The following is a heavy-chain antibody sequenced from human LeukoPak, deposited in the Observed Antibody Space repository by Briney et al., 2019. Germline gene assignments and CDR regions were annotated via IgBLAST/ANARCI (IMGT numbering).Heavy chain of an antibody. CDR3: ATASSGLFY. V-gene: IGHV3-15*01. D-gene: IGHD3-16*01. Sequence: GGSLRLSCVVSGITLSNYGMSWVRQAPGEGLEWVGRIKRKTDGETTEYVAPVKGRFTISRDDSKNTLYLQMNSLKTEDTGVYYCATASSGLFYWGQGTLVTVSS. J-gene: IGHJ4*02. CDR1: GITLSNYG. CDR2: IKRKTDGETT.